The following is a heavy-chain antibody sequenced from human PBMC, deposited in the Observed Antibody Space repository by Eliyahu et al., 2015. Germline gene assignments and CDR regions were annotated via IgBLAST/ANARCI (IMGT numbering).Heavy chain of an antibody. CDR3: AKGIWRDYFDY. J-gene: IGHJ4*02. Sequence: EEQLLVSGGGLVQPGGSLRLSCAGSGFTFNRYALVWVRQAPGKGLEWVAGISGSGASTYYEDSVRGRVTISRDNSKNTLHLQIHSLRVEDTAVYYCAKGIWRDYFDYWGQGALLTVSS. V-gene: IGHV3-23*01. D-gene: IGHD3-3*02. CDR1: GFTFNRYA. CDR2: ISGSGAST.